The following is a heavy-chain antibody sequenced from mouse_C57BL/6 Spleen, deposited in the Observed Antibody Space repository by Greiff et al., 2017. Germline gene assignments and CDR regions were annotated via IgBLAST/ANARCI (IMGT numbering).Heavy chain of an antibody. CDR3: ANTAGPYYYAMDY. CDR2: IYPGDGDT. J-gene: IGHJ4*01. CDR1: GYAFSSSW. D-gene: IGHD1-2*01. V-gene: IGHV1-82*01. Sequence: LVESGPELVKPGASVKISCKASGYAFSSSWMNWVKQRPGKGLEWIGRIYPGDGDTNYNGKFKGKATLTADKSSSTAYMQLSSLTSEDSAVYFCANTAGPYYYAMDYWGQGTSVTVSS.